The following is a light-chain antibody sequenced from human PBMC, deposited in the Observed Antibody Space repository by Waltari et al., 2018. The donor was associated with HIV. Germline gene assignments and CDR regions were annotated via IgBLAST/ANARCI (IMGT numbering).Light chain of an antibody. J-gene: IGLJ3*02. CDR2: EVS. CDR1: SSAVGGDNY. V-gene: IGLV2-8*01. CDR3: STYAGSNQWV. Sequence: QSALTQPPSASGSPGQSVTISSTGTSSAVGGDNYVSCYRQHPGKAPQLIIYEVSRRPSVVPNRFSGAKTGHTASLTVSSLQTADEANYYCSTYAGSNQWVIGGGTNLTVL.